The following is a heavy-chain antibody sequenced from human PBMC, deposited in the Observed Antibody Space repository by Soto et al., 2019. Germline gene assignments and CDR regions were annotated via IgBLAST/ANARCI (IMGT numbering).Heavy chain of an antibody. CDR1: GFTVSNNY. CDR3: ARLYSATYTNFDY. CDR2: VYGGGST. V-gene: IGHV3-53*01. D-gene: IGHD1-26*01. J-gene: IGHJ4*02. Sequence: QPGGSLRLSCAASGFTVSNNYMSWVRQAPGKGLEWVSTVYGGGSTYYADSVKGRFTISRDNSKSTLYLQMNSLRAEDTAVYYCARLYSATYTNFDYWGQGTLVTVSS.